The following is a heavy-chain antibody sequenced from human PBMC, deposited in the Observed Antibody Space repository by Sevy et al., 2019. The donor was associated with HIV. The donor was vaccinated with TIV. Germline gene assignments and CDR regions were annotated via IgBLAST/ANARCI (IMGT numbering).Heavy chain of an antibody. J-gene: IGHJ6*02. V-gene: IGHV3-33*01. CDR2: IRYDGSNK. CDR1: GFTLSSYG. CDR3: ARDRLGITISAEWGGGMDV. D-gene: IGHD3-3*01. Sequence: GGSLRLSCAASGFTLSSYGMHWVRQAPGKGLEWVAVIRYDGSNKYYADSVKGRFTISRDNSKNTPYLQMNSLRAEDTAVYYCARDRLGITISAEWGGGMDVWGQGTTVTVS.